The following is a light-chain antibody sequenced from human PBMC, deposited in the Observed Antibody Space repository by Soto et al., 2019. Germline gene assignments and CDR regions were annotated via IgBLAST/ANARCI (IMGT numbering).Light chain of an antibody. V-gene: IGLV2-14*01. CDR3: SSYTSSSSVV. J-gene: IGLJ2*01. CDR1: SSDVGGYNY. Sequence: QSALTQPASVSGSPGQSITISCTGGSSDVGGYNYVSWYQQHPGKVPKVLIYEVSVRPSGVSNRFSGSKSGNMASLSISGLQDEDVADYYCSSYTSSSSVVFGGGTKLTVL. CDR2: EVS.